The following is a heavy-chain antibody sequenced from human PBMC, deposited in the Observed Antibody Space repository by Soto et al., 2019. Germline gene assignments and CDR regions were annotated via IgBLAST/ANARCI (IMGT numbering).Heavy chain of an antibody. CDR1: GGSIGGSAYH. Sequence: SETLSLTCTVSGGSIGGSAYHWGWIRQPPGNGLEWIGSIHYSGRVYYNESLLGRVTILVDTSTNRFSLSLDSVTAADTAVYYCAINPGIEVAGPAYWGQGTLVTVSS. V-gene: IGHV4-39*02. CDR3: AINPGIEVAGPAY. J-gene: IGHJ4*02. D-gene: IGHD6-19*01. CDR2: IHYSGRV.